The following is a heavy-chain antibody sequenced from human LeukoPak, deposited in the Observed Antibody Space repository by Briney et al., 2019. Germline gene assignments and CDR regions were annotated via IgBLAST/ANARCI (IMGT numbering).Heavy chain of an antibody. V-gene: IGHV4-39*07. J-gene: IGHJ5*02. Sequence: KPSETLSLTCTVSGGSIISDNYYWAWIRQPPGKGLEWIGSAYYNGETYYNPSLKSRVTISVDTSKSQFSLKLSSVIAADTAVYFCARDSRYDSSGHAPWGQGSLVTVSS. CDR1: GGSIISDNYY. CDR3: ARDSRYDSSGHAP. D-gene: IGHD3-22*01. CDR2: AYYNGET.